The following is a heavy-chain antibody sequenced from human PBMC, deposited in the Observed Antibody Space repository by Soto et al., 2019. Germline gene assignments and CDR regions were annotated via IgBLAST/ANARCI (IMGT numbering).Heavy chain of an antibody. J-gene: IGHJ4*02. V-gene: IGHV3-21*01. CDR3: ARDVSDILTGYYTRLGHWF. Sequence: GGSLRLSCAASGFTFSSYSMNWVRQAPGKGLEWVSSISSSSSYIYYADSVKGRFTISRDNAKNSLYLQMNSLRAEDTAVYYCARDVSDILTGYYTRLGHWFWGQGTRVTVSS. CDR1: GFTFSSYS. CDR2: ISSSSSYI. D-gene: IGHD3-9*01.